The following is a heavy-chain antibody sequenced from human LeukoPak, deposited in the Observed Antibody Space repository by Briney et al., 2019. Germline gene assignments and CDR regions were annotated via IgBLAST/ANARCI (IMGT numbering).Heavy chain of an antibody. CDR3: ARLTREAGVDV. V-gene: IGHV4-59*01. Sequence: SETLSLTCNVSGGSINGYYWTWIRQPPGKGLEWIGYMFYNGNTNYSPSLKSRVTISLDTSKSQISMRLPSVTAADTGVYHCARLTREAGVDVCGQGTTVTVSS. CDR2: MFYNGNT. CDR1: GGSINGYY. J-gene: IGHJ6*02.